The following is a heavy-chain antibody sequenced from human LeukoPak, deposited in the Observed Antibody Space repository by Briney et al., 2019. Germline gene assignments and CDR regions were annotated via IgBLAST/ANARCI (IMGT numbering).Heavy chain of an antibody. CDR3: ARDPPYYYDSSGYYYV. CDR1: GFTVSSNY. D-gene: IGHD3-22*01. CDR2: IYSGGST. Sequence: GGSLRLSCAASGFTVSSNYMSWVRQAPGKGLEWVSVIYSGGSTYYADSVKGRFTISRDNSKNTLYLQMNSLRAEDTAVYYCARDPPYYYDSSGYYYVWGQGTLVTVSS. J-gene: IGHJ4*02. V-gene: IGHV3-53*01.